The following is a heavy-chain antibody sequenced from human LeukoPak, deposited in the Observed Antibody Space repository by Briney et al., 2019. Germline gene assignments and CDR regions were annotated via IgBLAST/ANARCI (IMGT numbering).Heavy chain of an antibody. D-gene: IGHD3-22*01. CDR2: IYYSGST. J-gene: IGHJ3*02. CDR1: DGSISSYY. V-gene: IGHV4-59*12. Sequence: SETLSLTCTVSDGSISSYYWSWIRQPPGKGLEWIGYIYYSGSTNYNPSLKSRVTISVDTSKNQFSLKLSSVTAADTAVYYCARDGNYYDHNAFDIWGQGTMVTVSS. CDR3: ARDGNYYDHNAFDI.